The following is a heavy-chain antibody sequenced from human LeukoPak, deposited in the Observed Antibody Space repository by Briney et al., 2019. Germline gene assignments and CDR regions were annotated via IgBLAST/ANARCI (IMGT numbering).Heavy chain of an antibody. CDR2: INPHSGGT. J-gene: IGHJ4*02. CDR3: ARDVGEYCSSTNCYASHY. Sequence: ASVKVSCKASGYTFTGYYIHWVRQAPGQGLEGMGWINPHSGGTNYAQKVQGGVTMTRDTAITTAYMELSSLRSDDTAVYYCARDVGEYCSSTNCYASHYWGQGTLVTVSS. D-gene: IGHD2-2*01. CDR1: GYTFTGYY. V-gene: IGHV1-2*02.